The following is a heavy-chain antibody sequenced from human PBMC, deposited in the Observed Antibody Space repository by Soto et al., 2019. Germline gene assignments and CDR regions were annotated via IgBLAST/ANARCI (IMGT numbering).Heavy chain of an antibody. CDR1: GYTFTSYY. CDR3: ARRRASGYYFDY. CDR2: INPSGGST. D-gene: IGHD7-27*01. V-gene: IGHV1-46*01. Sequence: ASVKVSCKASGYTFTSYYMHYVRQAPGQGLEWMGIINPSGGSTSYAQKFQGRVTMTRDTSTSTVYMELSSLRSEDTAVYYCARRRASGYYFDYWGQGTLVTVSS. J-gene: IGHJ4*02.